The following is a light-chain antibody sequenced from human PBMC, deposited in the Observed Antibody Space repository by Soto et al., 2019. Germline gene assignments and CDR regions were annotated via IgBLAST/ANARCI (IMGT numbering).Light chain of an antibody. CDR3: AAWDDSLNGQV. Sequence: QSVLTQPPSASGTPGQRVTISCSGSSSNIESNTVNWYQQLPGTAPKLLIYSNNQRPSGVPDRFSGSKSGTSTSLAISGLQSDDEADYYCAAWDDSLNGQVFGTATKVTVL. CDR1: SSNIESNT. CDR2: SNN. J-gene: IGLJ1*01. V-gene: IGLV1-44*01.